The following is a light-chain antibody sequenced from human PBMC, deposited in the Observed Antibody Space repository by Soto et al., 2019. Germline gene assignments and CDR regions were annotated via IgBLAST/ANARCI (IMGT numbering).Light chain of an antibody. CDR1: SSDVGGYNY. CDR2: DVS. Sequence: QSALTQPASVSGSPGQSITISCTGTSSDVGGYNYVSWYQQHPGIAPKLMIYDVSDRPSGVSNRFSGSKSGDTASLTISGLQAEDEADYYCSSYTSSGTPVFGGGTKVTVL. J-gene: IGLJ2*01. CDR3: SSYTSSGTPV. V-gene: IGLV2-14*03.